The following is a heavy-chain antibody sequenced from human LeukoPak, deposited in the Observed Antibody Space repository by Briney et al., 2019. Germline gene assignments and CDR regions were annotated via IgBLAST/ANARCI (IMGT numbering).Heavy chain of an antibody. D-gene: IGHD3-10*01. Sequence: PSQTLSLTCTVSGGSISSGSYYWSWIRQPAGKGLEWIGRIYTSGSTNYNPSLKSRVTISVDTSKNQFSLKLSSVTAAGTAVYYCARDNYYGSGSYYRYYYGMDVWGQGTTVTVSS. CDR2: IYTSGST. CDR3: ARDNYYGSGSYYRYYYGMDV. CDR1: GGSISSGSYY. V-gene: IGHV4-61*02. J-gene: IGHJ6*02.